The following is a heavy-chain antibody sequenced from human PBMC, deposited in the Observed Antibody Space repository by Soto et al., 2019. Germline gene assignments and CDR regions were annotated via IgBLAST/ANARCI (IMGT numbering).Heavy chain of an antibody. D-gene: IGHD5-18*01. CDR3: ARHAREDFVMVTPPGAFDI. CDR2: IYYSGST. J-gene: IGHJ3*02. V-gene: IGHV4-39*01. Sequence: QLQLQESGPGLVKPSETLSLTCTVSGGAISRSSYYWGWIRQPPGKGLEWIGSIYYSGSTYYNPSLKSRVTIYVDTSKNQFSLKLSSVTAADTAVYNCARHAREDFVMVTPPGAFDIWGKGTMVTVAS. CDR1: GGAISRSSYY.